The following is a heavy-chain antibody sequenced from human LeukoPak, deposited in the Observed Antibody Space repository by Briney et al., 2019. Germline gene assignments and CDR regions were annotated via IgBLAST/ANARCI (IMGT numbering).Heavy chain of an antibody. CDR1: GFTFSSCS. J-gene: IGHJ4*02. CDR3: ARVGWNDPFDY. Sequence: GGSLRLSCAASGFTFSSCSMNWVRQAPGKGLEWVSSISSSSTYIYYADSVKGRFTISRDNVKNSFYLQMSSLRAEDTAVYYCARVGWNDPFDYWGQGALVTVSS. D-gene: IGHD1-1*01. V-gene: IGHV3-21*01. CDR2: ISSSSTYI.